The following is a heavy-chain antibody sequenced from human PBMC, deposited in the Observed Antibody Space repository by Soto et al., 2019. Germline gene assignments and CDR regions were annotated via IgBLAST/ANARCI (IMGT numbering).Heavy chain of an antibody. CDR1: GYTFTVYY. Sequence: ASVKVSCKASGYTFTVYYMHCVRQSALQGLEWMGWINPKSGGTMYPQKFQGRVTMTWDTSISTAYMALTRLRSDDTAVYYCARDLAKGGGSAGFDYWGQGTLVTVSS. CDR3: ARDLAKGGGSAGFDY. CDR2: INPKSGGT. J-gene: IGHJ4*02. D-gene: IGHD1-26*01. V-gene: IGHV1-2*02.